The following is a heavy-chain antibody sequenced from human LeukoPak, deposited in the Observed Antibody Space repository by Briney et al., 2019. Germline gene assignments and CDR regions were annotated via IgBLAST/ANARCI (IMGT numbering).Heavy chain of an antibody. Sequence: ASVKVSCKASGYTFTSYGISWVRQAPGQGLEWMGWISAYNGNTNYAQKLQGRVTMTTDTSTSTAYMELRSLGSDDTAVYYCASLDYYDSSGYYQFDYWGQGTLVTVSS. CDR3: ASLDYYDSSGYYQFDY. CDR1: GYTFTSYG. D-gene: IGHD3-22*01. J-gene: IGHJ4*02. V-gene: IGHV1-18*01. CDR2: ISAYNGNT.